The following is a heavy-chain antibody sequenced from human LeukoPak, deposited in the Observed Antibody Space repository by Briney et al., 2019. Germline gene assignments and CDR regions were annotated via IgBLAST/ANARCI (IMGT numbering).Heavy chain of an antibody. J-gene: IGHJ4*02. CDR1: GFSFSDYA. D-gene: IGHD2-15*01. CDR2: ISDDATGT. CDR3: AKATRPLGAFDY. Sequence: GGSLRLSCAASGFSFSDYAMNWVHQAPGKGLERVSGISDDATGTHYADSVKGRFTISRDNSKSTVYLQMNSLRTEDTAIYFCAKATRPLGAFDYWGQGTLVTVSS. V-gene: IGHV3-23*01.